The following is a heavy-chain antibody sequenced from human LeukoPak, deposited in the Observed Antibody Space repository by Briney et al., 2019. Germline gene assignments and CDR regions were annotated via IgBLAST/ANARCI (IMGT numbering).Heavy chain of an antibody. D-gene: IGHD1-26*01. V-gene: IGHV3-7*01. CDR1: RFTFSSYW. CDR3: ARELVGATCFDY. CDR2: IKKDGSEK. J-gene: IGHJ4*02. Sequence: GGSLRLSCAASRFTFSSYWMSWVRQAPGKGLEWVANIKKDGSEKYYVDSVKGRFTVSRDNAKNSLYLQMNSLRAEDTAVYYCARELVGATCFDYWGQGTLVTVSS.